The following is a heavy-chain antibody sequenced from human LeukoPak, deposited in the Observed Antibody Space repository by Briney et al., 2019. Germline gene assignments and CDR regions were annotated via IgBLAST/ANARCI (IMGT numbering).Heavy chain of an antibody. D-gene: IGHD6-19*01. CDR3: ARETSSGWYMPL. CDR2: ISRRISTI. Sequence: GGSLRLSCAASGFAFSSYSMNWVRQAPGKGLEWISYISRRISTIYYADSVKGRFIISRDNAKNSLFLQTNSLRDEDTAVYYCARETSSGWYMPLWGQGTLVTVSS. J-gene: IGHJ4*02. V-gene: IGHV3-48*02. CDR1: GFAFSSYS.